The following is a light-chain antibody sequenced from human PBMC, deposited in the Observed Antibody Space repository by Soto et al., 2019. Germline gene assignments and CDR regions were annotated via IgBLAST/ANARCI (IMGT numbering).Light chain of an antibody. V-gene: IGKV1-5*01. CDR2: DAS. CDR1: QSLDKW. Sequence: DIQMTQSPSTLSASVGDRASISCRASQSLDKWLAWYQQKPGEAPKLVVSDASNLESGVSSRFTGSGSATEYPLTISSLQPVVFATCYFQQYTRYPHILGQRTSLEI. CDR3: QQYTRYPHI. J-gene: IGKJ2*01.